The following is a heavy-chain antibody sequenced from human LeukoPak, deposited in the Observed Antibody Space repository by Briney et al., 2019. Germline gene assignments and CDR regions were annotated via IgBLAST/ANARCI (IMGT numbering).Heavy chain of an antibody. V-gene: IGHV3-15*01. Sequence: GGSLRLSCAVSGFTFSEAWMNWVRQAPGKGLEWVARIKRNIDSGAIDYAASVKGRFTISRDDSKNTVYLQMNSLTTEDTAVYYCGLGSGRSDFDYWGQGTLVTVSS. CDR1: GFTFSEAW. J-gene: IGHJ4*02. D-gene: IGHD3-10*01. CDR3: GLGSGRSDFDY. CDR2: IKRNIDSGAI.